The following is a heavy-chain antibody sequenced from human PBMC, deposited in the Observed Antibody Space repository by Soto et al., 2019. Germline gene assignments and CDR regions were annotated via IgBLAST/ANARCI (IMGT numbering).Heavy chain of an antibody. CDR1: GGSVSSGSYY. J-gene: IGHJ6*02. CDR2: IYYSGST. V-gene: IGHV4-61*01. CDR3: ARGGVASYCYYYYGMDV. D-gene: IGHD2-15*01. Sequence: SETLSLTCTVSGGSVSSGSYYWSWIRQPPGKGLEWTGYIYYSGSTNYNPSLKSRVTISVDTSKNQFSLKLSSVTAADTAVYYCARGGVASYCYYYYGMDVWGQGTTVTVSS.